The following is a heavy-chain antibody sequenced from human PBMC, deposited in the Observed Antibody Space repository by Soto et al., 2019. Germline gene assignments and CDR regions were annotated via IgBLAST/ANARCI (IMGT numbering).Heavy chain of an antibody. CDR2: TYPGDSDT. V-gene: IGHV5-51*01. Sequence: GESLKISCKGSGYSFTSYWIGWVRQMPGKGLEWMGITYPGDSDTRYSPSFQGQVTISADKSISTAYLQWSSLKASDTAMYYCARLLRDTYASIAVAGPYYFDYWGQGTLVTVSS. D-gene: IGHD6-19*01. CDR3: ARLLRDTYASIAVAGPYYFDY. CDR1: GYSFTSYW. J-gene: IGHJ4*02.